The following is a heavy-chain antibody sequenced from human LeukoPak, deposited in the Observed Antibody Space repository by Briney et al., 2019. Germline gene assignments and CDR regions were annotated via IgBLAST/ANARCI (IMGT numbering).Heavy chain of an antibody. Sequence: ASVKVSCTASGYTFTGYYMHWVRQAPGQGLEWMGWINPNSGGTNYAQKFQGRVTMTRDTSISTAYMELSRLRSDDTAVYYCARVRLRLGELSLGYWGQGTLVTVSS. J-gene: IGHJ4*02. V-gene: IGHV1-2*02. CDR2: INPNSGGT. CDR1: GYTFTGYY. CDR3: ARVRLRLGELSLGY. D-gene: IGHD3-16*02.